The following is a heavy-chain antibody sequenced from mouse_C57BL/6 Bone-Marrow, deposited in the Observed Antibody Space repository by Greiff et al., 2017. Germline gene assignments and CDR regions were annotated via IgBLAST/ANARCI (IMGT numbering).Heavy chain of an antibody. V-gene: IGHV1-74*01. J-gene: IGHJ3*01. CDR3: AIRPGFAY. Sequence: QVQLQQPGAELVKPGASVKVSCKASGYTFTSYWMHWVKQRPGQGLEWIGRIHPSDNDTNYNQTFKGNATLTVDKSYSTAYMQLSSVTSEDSAVYYCAIRPGFAYWGQGTMVTVSA. CDR1: GYTFTSYW. CDR2: IHPSDNDT.